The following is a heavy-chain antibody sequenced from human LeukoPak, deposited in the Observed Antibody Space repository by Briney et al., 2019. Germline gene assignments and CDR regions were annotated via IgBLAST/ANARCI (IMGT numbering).Heavy chain of an antibody. V-gene: IGHV3-9*03. CDR2: ISWNSASI. CDR1: GFSFNEYA. CDR3: AKAVGATRGWFDP. Sequence: GRSLRLSCAASGFSFNEYAIHWVRQAPGKGLEWVAGISWNSASIGYADSVKGRFTISRDNAKNSVYLQVDSLRTEDMALYYCAKAVGATRGWFDPWGQGTLVTVSS. D-gene: IGHD1-26*01. J-gene: IGHJ5*02.